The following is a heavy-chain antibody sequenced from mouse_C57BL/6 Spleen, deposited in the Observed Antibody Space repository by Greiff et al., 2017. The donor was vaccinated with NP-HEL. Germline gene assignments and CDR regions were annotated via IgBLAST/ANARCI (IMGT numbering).Heavy chain of an antibody. CDR3: AREEDYDGSYWYFDV. Sequence: VQLQQSGAELVRPGTSVKVSCKASGYAFTNYLIEWVKQRPGQGLEWIGVINPGSGGTNYNEKFKGKATLTADKSSSTAYMQLSSLTSEDSAVYFCAREEDYDGSYWYFDVWGTGTTVTVSS. J-gene: IGHJ1*03. D-gene: IGHD2-3*01. CDR1: GYAFTNYL. V-gene: IGHV1-54*01. CDR2: INPGSGGT.